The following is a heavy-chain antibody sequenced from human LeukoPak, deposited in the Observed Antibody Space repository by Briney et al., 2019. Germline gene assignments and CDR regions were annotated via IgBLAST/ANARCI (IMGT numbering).Heavy chain of an antibody. V-gene: IGHV1-2*02. CDR3: ARARWQLVPYFDT. CDR2: INPNSGGT. J-gene: IGHJ4*02. D-gene: IGHD6-6*01. CDR1: GYTFTDYY. Sequence: ASVKVSCKASGYTFTDYYMHWVRQAPGQGLEWMGWINPNSGGTNFAQKFQGRVAMTRDTSISTAYLELGSLRSDDTAVYFCARARWQLVPYFDTWGQGTLVPVSS.